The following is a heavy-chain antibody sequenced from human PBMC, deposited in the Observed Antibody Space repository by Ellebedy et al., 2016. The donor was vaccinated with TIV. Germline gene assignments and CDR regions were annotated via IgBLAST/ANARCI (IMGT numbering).Heavy chain of an antibody. D-gene: IGHD2-15*01. CDR3: ARVLSHYYYQYGMDV. Sequence: GESLKISCAVSGFTFSSYEMNWVRQAPGKGLEWVSYISGSASVTAYADSVKGRFTISRDNAKNSLYLQMNSLRAEDTAVYYCARVLSHYYYQYGMDVWGQGTTVTVSS. V-gene: IGHV3-48*03. CDR1: GFTFSSYE. J-gene: IGHJ6*02. CDR2: ISGSASVT.